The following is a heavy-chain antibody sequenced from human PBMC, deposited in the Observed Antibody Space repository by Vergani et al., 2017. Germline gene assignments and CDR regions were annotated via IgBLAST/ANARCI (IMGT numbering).Heavy chain of an antibody. CDR1: GFTFSNYD. J-gene: IGHJ4*02. Sequence: QVQLVESGGGVVQRGGSLRLSCATSGFTFSNYDMQWIRQGPGKGLEFVAFIQFDGRNQYYADSVKGRFPLSRDFSKNTLYLQMNSLRTDATATYSCAKHISCWGNDYGGQETQVIVPS. V-gene: IGHV3-30*02. D-gene: IGHD3-16*01. CDR2: IQFDGRNQ. CDR3: AKHISCWGNDY.